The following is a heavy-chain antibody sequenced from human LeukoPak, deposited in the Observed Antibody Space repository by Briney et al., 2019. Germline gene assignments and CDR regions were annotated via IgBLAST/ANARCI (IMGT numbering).Heavy chain of an antibody. CDR2: INWNGGST. Sequence: GGSLRLSCAASGFTFDDYGMSWVRQAPGKGLEWVSGINWNGGSTGYADSVKGRFTISRDNAKNSLYLQMNSLRAEDTALYYCARAKPGTYYYGSGSQDYYMDVWGKGTTVTVCS. CDR1: GFTFDDYG. CDR3: ARAKPGTYYYGSGSQDYYMDV. V-gene: IGHV3-20*04. J-gene: IGHJ6*03. D-gene: IGHD3-10*01.